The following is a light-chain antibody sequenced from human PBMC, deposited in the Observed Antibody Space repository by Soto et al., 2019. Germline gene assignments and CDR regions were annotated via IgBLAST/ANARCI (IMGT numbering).Light chain of an antibody. CDR1: QTIATF. CDR2: GAS. Sequence: DIQMTKTPSSLSASVGDRVTITCRASQTIATFLNWYQQKPGKAPKLLIYGASTLQSGVPSRFSGSGSGADFTLTISSLQPEDSATYYCQLSHTTLTFGQGTRLEI. CDR3: QLSHTTLT. V-gene: IGKV1-39*01. J-gene: IGKJ5*01.